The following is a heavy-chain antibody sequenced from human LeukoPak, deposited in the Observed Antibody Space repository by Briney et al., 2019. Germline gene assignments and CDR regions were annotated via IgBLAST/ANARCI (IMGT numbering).Heavy chain of an antibody. CDR3: TQDRFVPSGPDDY. V-gene: IGHV3-23*01. D-gene: IGHD3-16*02. Sequence: GGSLRLSCAASGFTFSTYAMSWVRQAPGKGLEWVSGIIGSGANTYYADSVKGRFTISRDNSKNTLYLQLNGLRAEDTAIYYCTQDRFVPSGPDDYWGQGTLVTVSS. CDR1: GFTFSTYA. CDR2: IIGSGANT. J-gene: IGHJ4*02.